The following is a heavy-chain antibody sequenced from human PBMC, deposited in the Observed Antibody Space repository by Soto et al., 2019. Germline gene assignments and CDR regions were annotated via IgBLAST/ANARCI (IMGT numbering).Heavy chain of an antibody. J-gene: IGHJ4*02. V-gene: IGHV1-69*11. CDR2: IIPKLGSA. CDR1: GGGNLRDYR. CDR3: ARDGNYYDSSGPKDY. D-gene: IGHD3-22*01. Sequence: ASVKVSCKASGGGNLRDYRTTWVRRAPGQGLEWMGWIIPKLGSANYAQNFQGRVTVTADESTNTAYMELRSLRSDDTAVYYCARDGNYYDSSGPKDYWGQGTLVTVSS.